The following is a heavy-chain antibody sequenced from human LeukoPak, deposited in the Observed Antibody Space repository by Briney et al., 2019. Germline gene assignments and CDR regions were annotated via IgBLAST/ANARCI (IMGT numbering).Heavy chain of an antibody. V-gene: IGHV3-23*01. CDR2: TSSSDAGK. Sequence: GGSLRLSCTVSGFSLSSYALSWVRRAPGKGLEWVSATSSSDAGKYYADSVRGRFTISRDNFGNTMYLQMNSLRVEDAAVYYCAKAPVTSCRGAFCYPFDSWGQGTLVTVSS. CDR3: AKAPVTSCRGAFCYPFDS. CDR1: GFSLSSYA. J-gene: IGHJ4*02. D-gene: IGHD2-15*01.